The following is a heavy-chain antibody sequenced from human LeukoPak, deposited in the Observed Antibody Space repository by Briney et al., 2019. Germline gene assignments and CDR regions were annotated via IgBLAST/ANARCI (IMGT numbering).Heavy chain of an antibody. CDR3: ARALYSSGWYWYYFDY. CDR2: IIPIFGTA. D-gene: IGHD6-19*01. CDR1: GGTFSSYA. Sequence: GASVKVSCKASGGTFSSYAISWVRQAPGQGLEWMGGIIPIFGTANYAQKFQGRVTITADESTSTAYMELSSLRSEDTAVYYCARALYSSGWYWYYFDYWGQGTLVTVSS. V-gene: IGHV1-69*13. J-gene: IGHJ4*02.